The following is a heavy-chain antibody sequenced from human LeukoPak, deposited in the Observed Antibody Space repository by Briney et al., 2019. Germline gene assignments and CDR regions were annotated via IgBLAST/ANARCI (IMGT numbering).Heavy chain of an antibody. CDR3: AKGWDTKSTSRSPFDY. CDR1: GFTFSTYG. CDR2: ISYDGSNK. Sequence: GGSLRLSCAASGFTFSTYGMHWVRQAPGKGLEWVAVISYDGSNKYYADSVKGRFTISRDNSKNTQSLQMNSLRSEDTAVYYCAKGWDTKSTSRSPFDYWGQGTLVTVSS. V-gene: IGHV3-30*18. D-gene: IGHD1-26*01. J-gene: IGHJ4*02.